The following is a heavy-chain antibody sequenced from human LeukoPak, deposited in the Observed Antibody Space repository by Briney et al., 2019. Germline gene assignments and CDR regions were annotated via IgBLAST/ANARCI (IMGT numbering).Heavy chain of an antibody. CDR1: GFTFSSYG. Sequence: GGTLRLSCAASGFTFSSYGLSWVRQAPGKGLEWVSAISGRGTNTYYADSVKGRFTISRDSSKNTLYLQMNSLRAEDTAVYYCAKHREVTPPRYYYYYMDVWGKGTTVTVSS. CDR2: ISGRGTNT. J-gene: IGHJ6*03. CDR3: AKHREVTPPRYYYYYMDV. V-gene: IGHV3-23*01. D-gene: IGHD4-23*01.